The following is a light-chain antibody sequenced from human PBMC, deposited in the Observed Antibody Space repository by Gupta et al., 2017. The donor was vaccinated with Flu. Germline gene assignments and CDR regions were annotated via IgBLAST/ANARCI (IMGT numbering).Light chain of an antibody. CDR3: QHYDSTPT. CDR2: WAS. Sequence: DIVMTQSPDSLAVSLGERATINCKSSQSILYSSNNKNYLAWYQQKPGQPPKLLIYWASTRESGVPGRFWGRGAGTDFTLTISSLQDEDVAVYYCQHYDSTPTFGGGTKVEIK. CDR1: QSILYSSNNKNY. J-gene: IGKJ4*01. V-gene: IGKV4-1*01.